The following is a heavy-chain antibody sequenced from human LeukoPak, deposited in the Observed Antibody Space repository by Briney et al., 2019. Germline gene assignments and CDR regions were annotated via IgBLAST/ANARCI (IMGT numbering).Heavy chain of an antibody. D-gene: IGHD3-10*02. V-gene: IGHV3-48*03. Sequence: PGGSLRLSCAASGFTFGSYEMNWVRQAPGKGLEWVSYISGSGTTIYYADSVKGRFTISRDNAKNSLYLQMNSLRAEDTAVYYCAELGITMIGGVWGKGTTVTISS. CDR1: GFTFGSYE. CDR2: ISGSGTTI. CDR3: AELGITMIGGV. J-gene: IGHJ6*04.